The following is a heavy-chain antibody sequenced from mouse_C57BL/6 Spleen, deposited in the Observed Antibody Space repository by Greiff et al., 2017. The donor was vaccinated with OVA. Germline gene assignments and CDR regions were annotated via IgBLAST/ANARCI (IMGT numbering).Heavy chain of an antibody. Sequence: EVKLMESGGDLVKPGGSLKLSCAASGFTFSSYGMSWVRQTPDKRLEWVATISSGGSYTYYPDSVKGRFTISRDNARNTLYLQMSSLKSEDTAMYYCARWSDYYAMDYWGQGTSVTVSS. J-gene: IGHJ4*01. CDR3: ARWSDYYAMDY. V-gene: IGHV5-6*01. CDR1: GFTFSSYG. CDR2: ISSGGSYT.